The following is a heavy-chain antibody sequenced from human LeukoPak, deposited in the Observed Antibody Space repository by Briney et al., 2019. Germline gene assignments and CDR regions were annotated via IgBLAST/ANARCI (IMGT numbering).Heavy chain of an antibody. V-gene: IGHV4-59*08. CDR3: ARHQYSGSYFDY. J-gene: IGHJ4*02. D-gene: IGHD1-26*01. CDR2: IYYSGST. Sequence: SETLSLTCTVSGGSISSYYWSWIRQPPGEGLDWIGYIYYSGSTNYNPSLKSRVTISVDTSKNQFSMKLSSVTAADTAVYYCARHQYSGSYFDYWGQGTLVTVSS. CDR1: GGSISSYY.